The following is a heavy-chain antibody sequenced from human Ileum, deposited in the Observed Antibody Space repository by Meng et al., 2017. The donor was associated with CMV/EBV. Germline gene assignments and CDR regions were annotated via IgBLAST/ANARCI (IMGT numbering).Heavy chain of an antibody. Sequence: QAQLQEFGPGLVTPSQTLSLTCTVSGGSITSGNYYWSWLRQPPGRGLEWIGYIYYSGSPYYKPSLKSRVTISLDTSKNQFSLNLRSVTATDSAVYYCVRQVVAASFDYWGQGALVTVSS. CDR2: IYYSGSP. J-gene: IGHJ4*02. CDR1: GGSITSGNYY. V-gene: IGHV4-30-4*08. D-gene: IGHD2-15*01. CDR3: VRQVVAASFDY.